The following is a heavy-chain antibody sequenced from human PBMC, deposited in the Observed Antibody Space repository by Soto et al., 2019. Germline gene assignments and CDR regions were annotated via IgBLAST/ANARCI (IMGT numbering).Heavy chain of an antibody. CDR2: VYYSGST. Sequence: PSETLSPTCAVSGYSISNGDYWGWIRQAPGKGLEWIGSVYYSGSTHYEPSLRGRIAISVDTLKNQFSLRLPSVTAADTAMYFCARNTSTYFDSWGQGIPVTVSS. CDR1: GYSISNGDY. V-gene: IGHV4-38-2*01. J-gene: IGHJ4*02. CDR3: ARNTSTYFDS.